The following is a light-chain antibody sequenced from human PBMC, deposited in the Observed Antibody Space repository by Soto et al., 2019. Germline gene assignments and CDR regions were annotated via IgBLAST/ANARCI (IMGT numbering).Light chain of an antibody. Sequence: ELVMTQSPATLSVSPGERATLSCRTSQSVNSNLAWYQQKLGQAPRVLIYGASTRATGIPARFSGSGSETEFILTISSLQSEDSATYYCQHYNTWPWTFGQGTKVDNK. CDR1: QSVNSN. V-gene: IGKV3-15*01. CDR2: GAS. J-gene: IGKJ1*01. CDR3: QHYNTWPWT.